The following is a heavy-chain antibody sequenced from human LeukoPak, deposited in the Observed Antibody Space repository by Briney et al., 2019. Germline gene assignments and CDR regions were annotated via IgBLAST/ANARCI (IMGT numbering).Heavy chain of an antibody. Sequence: PSETLSLTCAVYGGSFSGYYWSWIRQPPGKGLEWIGEINHSGSTNYNPSLKSRVTISVDTSKNQFSLKLSSVTAADTAVYYCARHGPPPAAAGYNWFDPWGQRTLVTVSS. V-gene: IGHV4-34*01. J-gene: IGHJ5*02. CDR1: GGSFSGYY. CDR3: ARHGPPPAAAGYNWFDP. D-gene: IGHD6-13*01. CDR2: INHSGST.